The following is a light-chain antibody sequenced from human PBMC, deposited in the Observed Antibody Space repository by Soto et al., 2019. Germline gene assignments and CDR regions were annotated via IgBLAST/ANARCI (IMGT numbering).Light chain of an antibody. J-gene: IGLJ1*01. CDR3: NAQADNGKHV. Sequence: QSALTQPPSASGSPGQSVTISCTGNGKDVGHSSFISWYQQHPGKGPKLIIYEVSKRPSGVPDRFSGSKSGNTASLSVSGLQDEDEADYFCNAQADNGKHVFGTGTKLTVL. V-gene: IGLV2-8*01. CDR1: GKDVGHSSF. CDR2: EVS.